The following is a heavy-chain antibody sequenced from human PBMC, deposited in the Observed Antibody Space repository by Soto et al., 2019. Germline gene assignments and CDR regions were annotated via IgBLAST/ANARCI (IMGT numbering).Heavy chain of an antibody. Sequence: SVKVSCKASGGTFSSYAISWVRQAPGQGLEWMGGIIPIFGTANYAQKFQGRVTITADKSTSTAYMELSSLRSEDTAVYYCARERTDFWSGYYLYYFDYWGQGTLVTVSS. CDR3: ARERTDFWSGYYLYYFDY. CDR1: GGTFSSYA. D-gene: IGHD3-3*01. CDR2: IIPIFGTA. J-gene: IGHJ4*02. V-gene: IGHV1-69*06.